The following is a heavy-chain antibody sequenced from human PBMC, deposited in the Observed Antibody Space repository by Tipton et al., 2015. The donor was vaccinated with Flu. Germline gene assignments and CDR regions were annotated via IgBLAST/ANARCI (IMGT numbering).Heavy chain of an antibody. Sequence: TLSLTCAVSGDSISGTTYSWTWIRQPPGRGLEWIGYIYLSGTTYYNPSLKSRVTMSIDRSKKQFSLRLTSVTAADTAVYFCARRTFSNYVSEPKNWFDFWGQGTLVTVSS. CDR1: GDSISGTTYS. J-gene: IGHJ5*01. CDR3: ARRTFSNYVSEPKNWFDF. V-gene: IGHV4-30-2*01. CDR2: IYLSGTT. D-gene: IGHD4-11*01.